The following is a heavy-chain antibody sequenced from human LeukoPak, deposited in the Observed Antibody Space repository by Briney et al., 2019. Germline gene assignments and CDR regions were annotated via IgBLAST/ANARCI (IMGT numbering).Heavy chain of an antibody. CDR1: GFTFSIYG. CDR3: AKNSGGTCYSHLDY. Sequence: GGSLRLSCAASGFTFSIYGMTWVRQAPGKGLEWFSGISGSGGSTYYEDSVKGRLTISRDNSKNTLYLQMHSLRAEDTAVYYCAKNSGGTCYSHLDYWGEGTLVTISS. J-gene: IGHJ4*02. CDR2: ISGSGGST. V-gene: IGHV3-23*01. D-gene: IGHD2-15*01.